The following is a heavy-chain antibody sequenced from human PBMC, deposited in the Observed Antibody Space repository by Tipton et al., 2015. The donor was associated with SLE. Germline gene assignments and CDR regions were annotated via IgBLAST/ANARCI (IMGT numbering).Heavy chain of an antibody. V-gene: IGHV4-39*07. D-gene: IGHD2-2*02. CDR1: GGSISSSSYY. Sequence: TLSLTCTVSGGSISSSSYYWGWIRQSPGKGLEWIGSIYYSGSTYYNPSLKSRVTVSADTPKNQFSLKLSSVTAADTAVYYCARDRDIVLEPVPIPPAFDIWGQGTMVTVSS. CDR3: ARDRDIVLEPVPIPPAFDI. CDR2: IYYSGST. J-gene: IGHJ3*02.